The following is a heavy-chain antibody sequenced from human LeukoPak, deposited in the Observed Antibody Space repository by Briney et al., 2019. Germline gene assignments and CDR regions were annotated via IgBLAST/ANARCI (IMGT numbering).Heavy chain of an antibody. CDR1: GFTFSNAW. D-gene: IGHD3-22*01. Sequence: GGSLRLSCAASGFTFSNAWMNWVRQAPGKGLEWVGRIKSKTDGGTTDYAAPVKGRFTISRDDSKNTLYLQTNSLKTEDTAVYYCTTDPSSYDSTVLDYWGQGTLVTVSS. CDR2: IKSKTDGGTT. J-gene: IGHJ4*02. V-gene: IGHV3-15*07. CDR3: TTDPSSYDSTVLDY.